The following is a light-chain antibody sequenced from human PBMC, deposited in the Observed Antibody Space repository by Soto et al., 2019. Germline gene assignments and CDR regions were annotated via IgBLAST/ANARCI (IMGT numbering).Light chain of an antibody. J-gene: IGLJ2*01. V-gene: IGLV1-40*01. CDR3: QSYDSSLGGAI. Sequence: QSVLTQPPSVSGAPGQRITFSCTGSNSNIGAGYEVHWYQQLPGTAPKLLIYDSINRPSGVPDRFSGSKSGTSASLAITGLQAGDEADYYCQSYDSSLGGAIFGGGTKLTVL. CDR2: DSI. CDR1: NSNIGAGYE.